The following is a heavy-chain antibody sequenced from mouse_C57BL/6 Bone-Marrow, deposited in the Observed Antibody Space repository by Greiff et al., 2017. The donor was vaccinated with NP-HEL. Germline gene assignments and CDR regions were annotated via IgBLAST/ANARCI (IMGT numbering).Heavy chain of an antibody. Sequence: EVKLVESGGDLVKPGGSLKLSCAASGFTFSSYGMSWVRQTPDKRLEWVATISSGGSYTYYPDSVKGRFTISRDNAKNTLYLQMSSLKSEDTAMYYCATPIYSYAMDYWGKGTSVTVSS. CDR1: GFTFSSYG. CDR2: ISSGGSYT. V-gene: IGHV5-6*01. CDR3: ATPIYSYAMDY. D-gene: IGHD2-1*01. J-gene: IGHJ4*01.